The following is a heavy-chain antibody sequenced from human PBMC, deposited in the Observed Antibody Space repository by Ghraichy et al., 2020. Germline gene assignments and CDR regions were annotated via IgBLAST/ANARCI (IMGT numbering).Heavy chain of an antibody. CDR2: ITSSSRTK. Sequence: SLRLSCVGSGFIFSDYSMNWVRQSPGKGLEWVAYITSSSRTKSYADSVKGRFTISRDNAHNSLYLQMSSLRDEDTAVYYCARGSKVVRFFYYDGMDVWGQGTTVTVSS. V-gene: IGHV3-48*02. J-gene: IGHJ6*02. D-gene: IGHD4-23*01. CDR1: GFIFSDYS. CDR3: ARGSKVVRFFYYDGMDV.